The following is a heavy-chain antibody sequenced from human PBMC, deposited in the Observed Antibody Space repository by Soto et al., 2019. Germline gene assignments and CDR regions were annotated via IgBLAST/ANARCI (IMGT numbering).Heavy chain of an antibody. CDR2: IYYSGSS. V-gene: IGHV4-61*08. Sequence: SETLSLTCTVSGASVSTDGYYWSWIRQPPGRTLEWIGYIYYSGSSGYNPSLKSRVTASVDTSKNQFSLILSSVTAADTAVYFCARLSRLEQVANTYYQSLDVWGQGTTVTVSS. CDR3: ARLSRLEQVANTYYQSLDV. J-gene: IGHJ6*02. D-gene: IGHD5-12*01. CDR1: GASVSTDGYY.